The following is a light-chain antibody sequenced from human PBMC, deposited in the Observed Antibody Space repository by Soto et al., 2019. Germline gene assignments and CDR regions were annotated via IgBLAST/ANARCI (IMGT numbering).Light chain of an antibody. V-gene: IGKV3-15*01. Sequence: EIVMTQSPGTLSMSPGDRATLSCWASQSISSRLAWYQQKPGQAPRLLIFGATNRATGIPARFGASGSGTEFSLTISSLQSEDFAIYYCQQYQSWPLTFGGGIKVEIK. CDR3: QQYQSWPLT. J-gene: IGKJ4*01. CDR2: GAT. CDR1: QSISSR.